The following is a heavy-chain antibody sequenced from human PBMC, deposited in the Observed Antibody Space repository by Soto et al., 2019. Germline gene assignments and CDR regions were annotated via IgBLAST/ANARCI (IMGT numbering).Heavy chain of an antibody. V-gene: IGHV3-7*01. CDR3: ARDNTSGGNEGDGYNYGDAFDI. D-gene: IGHD5-12*01. J-gene: IGHJ3*02. Sequence: GGSLRLSCAASGFTFSSYWMSWVRQAPGKGLEWVANIKQDGSEKYYVDSVKGRFTISRDNAKNSLYLQMNSLRAEDTAVYYCARDNTSGGNEGDGYNYGDAFDIWGQGTMVTVSS. CDR1: GFTFSSYW. CDR2: IKQDGSEK.